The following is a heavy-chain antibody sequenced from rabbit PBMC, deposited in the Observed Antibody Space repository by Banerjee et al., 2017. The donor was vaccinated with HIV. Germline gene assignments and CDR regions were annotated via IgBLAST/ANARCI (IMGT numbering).Heavy chain of an antibody. CDR3: VRDGDL. Sequence: QEPLKESGGGLVTPGGNLTLTCTASGFSFSNKYVMCWVRQAPGKGLEWIACINTSSGNIVYATWAKGRFTISKTSWTTVTLQMTSLTAADTATYFCVRDGDLWGQGTLVTVS. CDR1: GFSFSNKYV. V-gene: IGHV1S45*01. D-gene: IGHD3-1*01. J-gene: IGHJ4*01. CDR2: INTSSGNI.